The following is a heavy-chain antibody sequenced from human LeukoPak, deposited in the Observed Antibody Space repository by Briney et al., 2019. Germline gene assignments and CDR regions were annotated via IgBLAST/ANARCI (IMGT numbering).Heavy chain of an antibody. CDR3: ASSGSYRFDY. D-gene: IGHD1-26*01. Sequence: GGSLRLSCAASGFTFSSYAMSWVRQAPGKGLEWVSVISGSGVSTYYADSVKGRFTISRDNSNNTLYLQMNSLRAEDTAVYYCASSGSYRFDYWGQGTLVTVSS. V-gene: IGHV3-23*01. CDR2: ISGSGVST. CDR1: GFTFSSYA. J-gene: IGHJ4*02.